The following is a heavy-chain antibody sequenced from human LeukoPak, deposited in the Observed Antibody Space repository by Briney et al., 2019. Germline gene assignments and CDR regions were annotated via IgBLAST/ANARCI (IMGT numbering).Heavy chain of an antibody. Sequence: PSETLSLTCAVYGGSFSGYYWSWIRQPPGKGLEWIGEINHSGSTNYNPSLKSRVTISVDTSKNQFSLKLSSVTAADTAVYCCARVSYYYYYGMDVWGQGTTVTVSS. CDR2: INHSGST. V-gene: IGHV4-34*01. J-gene: IGHJ6*02. CDR3: ARVSYYYYYGMDV. CDR1: GGSFSGYY.